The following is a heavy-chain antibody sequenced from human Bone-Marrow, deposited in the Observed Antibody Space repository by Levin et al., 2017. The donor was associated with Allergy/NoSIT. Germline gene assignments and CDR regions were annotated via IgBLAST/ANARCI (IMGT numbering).Heavy chain of an antibody. J-gene: IGHJ6*02. CDR2: INQDGSEN. Sequence: GESLKISCVVSGFTFSNYWMTWVRRAPGKGLEWVANINQDGSENYCVDSVKGRFIISRDNAKNSLYLQMNSLRAEDTAVYYCARELIADGMDVWGQGTTVTVSS. CDR1: GFTFSNYW. V-gene: IGHV3-7*01. CDR3: ARELIADGMDV.